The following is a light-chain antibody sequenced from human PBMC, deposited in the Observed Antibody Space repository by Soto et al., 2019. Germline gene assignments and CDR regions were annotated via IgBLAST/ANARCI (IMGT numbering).Light chain of an antibody. Sequence: EIVLTQSPATLSLSPGERAARSCRASQGVGRVLAWYQQKPGQAPRLLIYDASNRATGIPARFSGSGSVTDFTLAIDNLEPEDFAVYYCQQRGGWPLTFGGGTKVEIK. V-gene: IGKV3-11*01. CDR3: QQRGGWPLT. CDR2: DAS. CDR1: QGVGRV. J-gene: IGKJ4*01.